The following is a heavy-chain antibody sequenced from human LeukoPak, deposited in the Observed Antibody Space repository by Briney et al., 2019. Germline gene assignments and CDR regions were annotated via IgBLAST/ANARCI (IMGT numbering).Heavy chain of an antibody. J-gene: IGHJ4*02. Sequence: PGGSLRLSCAASGFSFSSYSMNWVRQTPGKGLEWVSSISISSSYIYFADSVKGRFTISRDNAKNSLYLQMNSLRAEDTAVYYCARDLDTAYLHFDYWGQGTLVTVSS. CDR2: ISISSSYI. CDR1: GFSFSSYS. CDR3: ARDLDTAYLHFDY. V-gene: IGHV3-21*01. D-gene: IGHD5-18*01.